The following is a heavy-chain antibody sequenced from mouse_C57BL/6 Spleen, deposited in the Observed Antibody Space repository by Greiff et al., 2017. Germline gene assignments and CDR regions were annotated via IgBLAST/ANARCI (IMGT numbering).Heavy chain of an antibody. J-gene: IGHJ3*01. CDR2: IDPEDGET. CDR1: GFNIKDYY. V-gene: IGHV14-2*01. CDR3: AREGSSGYGAWFAY. D-gene: IGHD3-2*02. Sequence: EVQGVESGAELVKPGASVKLSCTASGFNIKDYYMHWVKQRTEQGLEWIGRIDPEDGETKYAPKFQGKATITADTSTNTAYLQLSSLTSEDTAVYYCAREGSSGYGAWFAYWGQGTLVTVSA.